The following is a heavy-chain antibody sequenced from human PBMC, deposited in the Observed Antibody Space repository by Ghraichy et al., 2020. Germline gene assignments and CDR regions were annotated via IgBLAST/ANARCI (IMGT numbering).Heavy chain of an antibody. CDR2: INHSGST. D-gene: IGHD1-26*01. J-gene: IGHJ6*02. Sequence: SETLSLTCAVYGGSFSGYYWSWIRQPPGKGLEWIGEINHSGSTNYNPSLKSRVTISVDTSKNQFSLKLSSVTAADTAVYYCARGGYSGSYYYGMDVWGQGTTVTVSS. CDR1: GGSFSGYY. CDR3: ARGGYSGSYYYGMDV. V-gene: IGHV4-34*01.